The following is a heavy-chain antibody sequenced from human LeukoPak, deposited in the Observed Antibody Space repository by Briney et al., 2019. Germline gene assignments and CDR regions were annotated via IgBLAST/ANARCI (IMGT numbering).Heavy chain of an antibody. D-gene: IGHD3-10*01. CDR3: TTDPITMVRGVTLWDC. V-gene: IGHV3-15*01. J-gene: IGHJ4*02. CDR2: IKSKTDGGTT. Sequence: KPGGSLRLSCAASGFTFSNAWMSWVRQAPGKGLEWVGRIKSKTDGGTTDYAAPVKGRFTISRDDSKNTLYLQMNSLKTEDTAVYYCTTDPITMVRGVTLWDCWGQGTLVTVSS. CDR1: GFTFSNAW.